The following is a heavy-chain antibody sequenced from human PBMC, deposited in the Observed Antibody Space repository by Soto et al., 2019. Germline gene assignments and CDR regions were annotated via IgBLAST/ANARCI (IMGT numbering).Heavy chain of an antibody. V-gene: IGHV3-23*01. CDR3: AKDLRSGSYGDAFDI. CDR1: GFTFSSYA. D-gene: IGHD1-26*01. J-gene: IGHJ3*02. CDR2: ISGSGGST. Sequence: VGSVRLSCAASGFTFSSYAMSWVRQAPGKGLEWVSAISGSGGSTYYADSVKGRFTISRDNSKNTLYLQMNSLRAEDTAVYYCAKDLRSGSYGDAFDIWGQGTMVTVS.